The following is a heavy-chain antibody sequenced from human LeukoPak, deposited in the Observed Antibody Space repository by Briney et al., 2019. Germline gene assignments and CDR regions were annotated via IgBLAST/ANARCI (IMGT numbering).Heavy chain of an antibody. Sequence: SVKVSCKASGGTFSSYGITWVRRAPGQGLEWMGGVIPIFGTTNYAQKFQGRVTITADESTSTAYIELSSLRSEDTAVYYCARVRRLYYYDSSGLDAFDIWGQGTMVTVSS. D-gene: IGHD3-22*01. CDR2: VIPIFGTT. V-gene: IGHV1-69*01. CDR1: GGTFSSYG. J-gene: IGHJ3*02. CDR3: ARVRRLYYYDSSGLDAFDI.